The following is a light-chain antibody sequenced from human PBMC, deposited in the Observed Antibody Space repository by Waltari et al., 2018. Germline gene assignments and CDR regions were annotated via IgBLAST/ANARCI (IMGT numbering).Light chain of an antibody. CDR1: QGINIY. CDR3: QQLNSYPVT. Sequence: DIQLTQSPSFLSASVGDRVTITCRASQGINIYLAWYQQKPGKAPKLLIYAASTLQSGVPSRFGGSRSGTEFTLTISSLQPEDFATYYCQQLNSYPVTFGQGTKLEIK. V-gene: IGKV1-9*01. CDR2: AAS. J-gene: IGKJ2*01.